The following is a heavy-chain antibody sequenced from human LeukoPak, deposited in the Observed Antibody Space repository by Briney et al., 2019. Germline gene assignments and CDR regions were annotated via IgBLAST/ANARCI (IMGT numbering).Heavy chain of an antibody. CDR1: GYTFTGYY. V-gene: IGHV1-2*02. CDR2: INPNSGGT. CDR3: ASSLVVPAAIVAFDI. Sequence: GASVKVSCKASGYTFTGYYMHWVRQAPGQGLEWMGWINPNSGGTNYAQKFQGRVTMTEDTSTDTAYMELSSLRSEDTAVYYCASSLVVPAAIVAFDIWGQGTMVTVSS. D-gene: IGHD2-2*01. J-gene: IGHJ3*02.